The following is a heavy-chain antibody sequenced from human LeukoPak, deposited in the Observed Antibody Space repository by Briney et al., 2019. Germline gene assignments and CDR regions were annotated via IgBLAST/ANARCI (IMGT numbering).Heavy chain of an antibody. CDR3: ANGGTYSSGP. CDR2: IKPDGSAQ. V-gene: IGHV3-7*01. Sequence: GGSLRLSCAASGFTFSNSWMSWVRQAPGKGLEWVATIKPDGSAQYYVDSVMGRFTISRDNAKNSLFLQINSLRAEDTAVYYCANGGTYSSGPWGQGTLVTVSS. J-gene: IGHJ5*02. CDR1: GFTFSNSW. D-gene: IGHD3-22*01.